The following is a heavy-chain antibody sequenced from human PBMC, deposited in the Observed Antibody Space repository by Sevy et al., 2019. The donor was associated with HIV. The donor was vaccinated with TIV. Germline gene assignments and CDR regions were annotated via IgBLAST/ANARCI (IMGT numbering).Heavy chain of an antibody. V-gene: IGHV5-51*01. CDR3: ARRGYDSTGYPQYYFDT. D-gene: IGHD3-22*01. Sequence: GESLKISCKASGYRFTSYWIAWVRQMPGKGLEWMGIIYPDDSDIRYSPSLQGQVTISVDKSISTAYLQWSSLMASDTAMYFCARRGYDSTGYPQYYFDTWGQGTLVTVSS. CDR1: GYRFTSYW. CDR2: IYPDDSDI. J-gene: IGHJ4*02.